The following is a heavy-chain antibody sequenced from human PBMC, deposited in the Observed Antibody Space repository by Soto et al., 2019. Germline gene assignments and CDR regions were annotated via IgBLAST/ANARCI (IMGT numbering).Heavy chain of an antibody. CDR1: GYSFTSYW. CDR2: IYPGDSDT. V-gene: IGHV5-51*01. CDR3: ARQSLPDYYYYGMDV. Sequence: GESLKISCKGSGYSFTSYWIGWVRQMPGKGLEWMGIIYPGDSDTRYSPSFQGQVTISADKSISTAYLQWSSLKASDTAMYYCARQSLPDYYYYGMDVWGQGTTVTVSS. D-gene: IGHD1-26*01. J-gene: IGHJ6*02.